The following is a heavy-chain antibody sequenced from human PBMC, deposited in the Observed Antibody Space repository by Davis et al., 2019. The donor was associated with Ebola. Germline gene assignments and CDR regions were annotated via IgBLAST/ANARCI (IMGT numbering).Heavy chain of an antibody. CDR1: GGTFSSYA. J-gene: IGHJ6*02. V-gene: IGHV1-69*13. CDR2: IIPIFGTA. CDR3: ATTRYPGGGVVTPTRYYYGMDV. D-gene: IGHD3-3*01. Sequence: SVTVSCKASGGTFSSYAISWVRQAPGQGLEWMGGIIPIFGTANYAQKFQGRVTITADESTSTAYMELSSLRSEDTAVYYCATTRYPGGGVVTPTRYYYGMDVWGQGTTVTVSS.